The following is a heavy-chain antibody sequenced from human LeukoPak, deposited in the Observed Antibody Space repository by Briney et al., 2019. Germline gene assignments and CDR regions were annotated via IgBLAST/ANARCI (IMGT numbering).Heavy chain of an antibody. CDR3: ARSDGYSSGWLDY. J-gene: IGHJ4*02. CDR2: IYPGDSDT. D-gene: IGHD6-19*01. CDR1: GYSFTSYW. V-gene: IGHV5-51*01. Sequence: GESLKISCKASGYSFTSYWIGWVRQMPGKDLQWMGIIYPGDSDTRYSPSFQGQVTISADKSINTSYLQWSSLKASDTAMYYCARSDGYSSGWLDYWGQGTLVTVSS.